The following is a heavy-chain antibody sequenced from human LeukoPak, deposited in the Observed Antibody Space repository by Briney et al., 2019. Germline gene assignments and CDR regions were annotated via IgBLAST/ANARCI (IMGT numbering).Heavy chain of an antibody. Sequence: GGSLRLPCAVSGFTFSSYSMNWVRQAPGKGLEWVSSISSSSSYIYYADSVKGRFTISRDNAKNSLYLQMNSLRAEDTAVYYCARDGGSSWYEYYYYYGMDVWGQGTTVTVSS. D-gene: IGHD6-13*01. CDR2: ISSSSSYI. J-gene: IGHJ6*02. V-gene: IGHV3-21*01. CDR3: ARDGGSSWYEYYYYYGMDV. CDR1: GFTFSSYS.